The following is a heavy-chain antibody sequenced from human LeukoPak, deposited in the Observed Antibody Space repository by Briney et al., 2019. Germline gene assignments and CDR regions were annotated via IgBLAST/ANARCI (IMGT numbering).Heavy chain of an antibody. CDR2: ISYDGSEK. V-gene: IGHV3-30-3*01. Sequence: GGSLRLSCAVSGFTFSSYPMHWVRQAPGKGLEWVAVISYDGSEKHYADPVKGRFTISRDNSKNTLYLQMNSLRAEDTAVYYCAREGSSGYYPSWGQGILVTVSS. CDR1: GFTFSSYP. J-gene: IGHJ4*02. D-gene: IGHD3-22*01. CDR3: AREGSSGYYPS.